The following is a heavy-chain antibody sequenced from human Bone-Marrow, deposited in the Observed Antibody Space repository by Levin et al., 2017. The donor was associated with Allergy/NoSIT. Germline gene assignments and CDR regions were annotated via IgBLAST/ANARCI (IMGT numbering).Heavy chain of an antibody. J-gene: IGHJ4*02. V-gene: IGHV3-23*01. CDR1: GIIFSNHG. Sequence: GGSLRLSCEARGIIFSNHGMSWVRQAPGKGLEWVAAISATGGSYYYAGSVKGRFTVSRDNSKNTLFLQMNSLRGDDTAVYYCARLRGSPDLDCWGQGTLVTVSS. D-gene: IGHD2-21*02. CDR3: ARLRGSPDLDC. CDR2: ISATGGSY.